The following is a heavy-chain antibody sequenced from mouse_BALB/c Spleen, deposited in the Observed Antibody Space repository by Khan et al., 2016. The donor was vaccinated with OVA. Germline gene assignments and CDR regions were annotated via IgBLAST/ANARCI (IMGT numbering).Heavy chain of an antibody. V-gene: IGHV14-1*02. D-gene: IGHD2-3*01. CDR1: GFNIKDYY. Sequence: EVKLQESGAELVRPGALVKLSCKASGFNIKDYYMHWVKQRPEQGLVWIGRIDPENGDTIYDPQFQGKASITSDTSSNTAYLQLSSLTSEDTAVYYCARDGYSPWFAYWGQGTLVTVSA. CDR2: IDPENGDT. J-gene: IGHJ3*01. CDR3: ARDGYSPWFAY.